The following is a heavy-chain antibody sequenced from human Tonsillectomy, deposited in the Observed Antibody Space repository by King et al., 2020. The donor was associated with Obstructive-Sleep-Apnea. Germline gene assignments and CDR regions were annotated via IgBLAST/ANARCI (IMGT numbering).Heavy chain of an antibody. CDR1: GFTFSGSV. CDR3: TRLPSYYGTS. Sequence: VQLVQSGGGLVQPGGSLKLSCAASGFTFSGSVMHWVRQASGKGLEWVASIRSKTNGYATAYDASVKGRFTISRDDSKNTAYLQMNSLKKEDTAVYYCTRLPSYYGTSWGQGTLVTVSS. CDR2: IRSKTNGYAT. J-gene: IGHJ5*02. D-gene: IGHD3-10*01. V-gene: IGHV3-73*01.